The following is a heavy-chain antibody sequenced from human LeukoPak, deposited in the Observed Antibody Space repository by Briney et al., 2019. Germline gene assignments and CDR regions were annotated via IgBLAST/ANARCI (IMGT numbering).Heavy chain of an antibody. D-gene: IGHD6-6*01. Sequence: SETLSLTCAVYGGSFSGYYWSWIRQPPGKGLEWIGEINHSGSNNYNPSLKSRVTISVDTSKNQFSLKLSSVTAADTAVYYCARVAARRALLVWGQGTLVTVSS. CDR3: ARVAARRALLV. CDR2: INHSGSN. CDR1: GGSFSGYY. V-gene: IGHV4-34*01. J-gene: IGHJ4*02.